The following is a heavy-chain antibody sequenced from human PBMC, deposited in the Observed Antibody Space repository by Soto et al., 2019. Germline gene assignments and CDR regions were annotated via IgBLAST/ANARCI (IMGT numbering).Heavy chain of an antibody. D-gene: IGHD2-21*02. CDR3: ARSIVGVTALDY. V-gene: IGHV1-3*05. CDR2: INAGNGNT. Sequence: QVQLVQSGAEEKKPGASVKVSCKASGYTFTSYAMHWVRQAPGQRLEWMGWINAGNGNTKYSQKFQGRVTITRDTSASTADMELSRLRSEDTAVYYCARSIVGVTALDYWGQGTLVTVSS. J-gene: IGHJ4*02. CDR1: GYTFTSYA.